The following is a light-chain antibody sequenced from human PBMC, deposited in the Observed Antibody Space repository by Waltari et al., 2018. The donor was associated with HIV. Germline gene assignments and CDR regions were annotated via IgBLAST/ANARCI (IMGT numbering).Light chain of an antibody. V-gene: IGLV2-23*02. J-gene: IGLJ3*02. Sequence: QSALTQPASVSGSPGQSITISCTGTRSGVESYNSVSWYQQHPGKAPKLIIYDVSKRPSGVSNHFSGSKSGNTASLTVSGLQAEDEADYYCCSYAGSSTWVFGGGTRLTVL. CDR3: CSYAGSSTWV. CDR1: RSGVESYNS. CDR2: DVS.